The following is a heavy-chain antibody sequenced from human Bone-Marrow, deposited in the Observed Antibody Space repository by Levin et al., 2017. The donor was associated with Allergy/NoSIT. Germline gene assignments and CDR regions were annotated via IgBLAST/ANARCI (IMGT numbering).Heavy chain of an antibody. CDR2: INIDGTSI. J-gene: IGHJ3*02. V-gene: IGHV3-74*01. CDR3: AREPPSALDM. Sequence: GGSLRLSCAASGFTFSSYWMHWVRQAPGKGLVWVSRINIDGTSITYADSVKGRFTISRDNAKNTLYLQMNSLRAEDTAVYYCAREPPSALDMWGQGTMVTVSS. D-gene: IGHD2-2*01. CDR1: GFTFSSYW.